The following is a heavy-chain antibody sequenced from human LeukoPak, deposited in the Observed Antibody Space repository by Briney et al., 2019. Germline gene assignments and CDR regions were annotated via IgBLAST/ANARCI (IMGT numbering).Heavy chain of an antibody. CDR1: GGSFSGYS. CDR3: AREGREIAFDI. J-gene: IGHJ3*02. Sequence: PSETLSLTCAVYGGSFSGYSWSWIRQPPGKGLEWIGEINHSGSTNYNPSLKSRVTISVDTSKNQFSLKLSSVTAADTAVYYCAREGREIAFDIWGQGTMVTVSS. V-gene: IGHV4-34*01. CDR2: INHSGST.